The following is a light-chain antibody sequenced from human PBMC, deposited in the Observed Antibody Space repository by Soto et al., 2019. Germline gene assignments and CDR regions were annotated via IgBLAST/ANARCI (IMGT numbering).Light chain of an antibody. V-gene: IGKV3-11*01. CDR2: DAS. J-gene: IGKJ2*01. CDR3: QQRSNWPPGYT. CDR1: QSVSSY. Sequence: EIVLTQSPATLSLSPGERATLSCRASQSVSSYLAWYQQKPGQAPRLLIYDASNRATGIPARFSGSGSGTDFTRTISSLEPEEFAVYYCQQRSNWPPGYTFGQGTKLEIK.